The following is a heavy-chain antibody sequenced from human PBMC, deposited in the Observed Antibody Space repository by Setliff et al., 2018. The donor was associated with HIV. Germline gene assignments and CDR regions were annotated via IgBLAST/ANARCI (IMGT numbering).Heavy chain of an antibody. CDR1: GYKFTGHY. J-gene: IGHJ5*02. V-gene: IGHV1-2*06. D-gene: IGHD2-21*01. CDR3: ARNKIGWDTYSVVNYFDP. Sequence: ASVKVSCKASGYKFTGHYVHWVRQAPGQGLQWMGRINPDNSLTTYAEYFEGRVTLTRDTSTNTAYMELRRLRSGDTAIYFCARNKIGWDTYSVVNYFDPWGQGTLVTVSS. CDR2: INPDNSLT.